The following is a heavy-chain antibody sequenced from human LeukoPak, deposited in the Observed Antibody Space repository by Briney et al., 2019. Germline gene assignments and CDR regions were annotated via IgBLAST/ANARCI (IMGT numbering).Heavy chain of an antibody. V-gene: IGHV4-59*01. CDR3: ARGLPFPFNWFDP. D-gene: IGHD2/OR15-2a*01. J-gene: IGHJ5*02. CDR1: GGSISNYY. Sequence: SETLSLTCTVSGGSISNYYWSWIRQPPGKGLEWIGYIYYSGTTNYNPSLKSRVTISVDTSKNQFSLKLSSVTAADTAVYYCARGLPFPFNWFDPWGQGTLVTVSS. CDR2: IYYSGTT.